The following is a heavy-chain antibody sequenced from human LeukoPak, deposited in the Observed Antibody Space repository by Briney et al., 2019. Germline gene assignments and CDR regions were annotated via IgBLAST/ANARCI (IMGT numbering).Heavy chain of an antibody. CDR1: GFTFSTYW. V-gene: IGHV3-74*01. Sequence: PGGSLRLSCAASGFTFSTYWMHWVRQAPGKGLVWVSRMNPDGSGSYYADSVKGRLTISRDNAKNSLYLQMNSLRAEDTAVYYCARPYGDSYDAFDIWGQGTMVTVSS. J-gene: IGHJ3*02. CDR2: MNPDGSGS. CDR3: ARPYGDSYDAFDI. D-gene: IGHD4-17*01.